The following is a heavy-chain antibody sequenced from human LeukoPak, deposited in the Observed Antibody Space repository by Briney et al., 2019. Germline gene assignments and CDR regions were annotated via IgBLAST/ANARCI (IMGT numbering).Heavy chain of an antibody. D-gene: IGHD2-15*01. CDR3: ARGPGYFCGGSCYYGGTFDI. V-gene: IGHV4-39*01. J-gene: IGHJ3*02. Sequence: SETLSLTCTVSGDSISSSSYYWRWIRQPPGKGLERNGSIYYSGSTYYNPSLKSRDTISVDTSKNQFSLKLSSVTAADTAVYYCARGPGYFCGGSCYYGGTFDIWGQGTMVTVSS. CDR1: GDSISSSSYY. CDR2: IYYSGST.